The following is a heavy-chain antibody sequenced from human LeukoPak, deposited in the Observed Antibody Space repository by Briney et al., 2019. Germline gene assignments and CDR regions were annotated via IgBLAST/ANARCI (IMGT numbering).Heavy chain of an antibody. CDR3: ARDASRYLWGAFDI. CDR2: ISSSGSTI. J-gene: IGHJ3*02. CDR1: GFTFSDYY. Sequence: GGSLRLSCAASGFTFSDYYMSWIRQAPGKGLEWVSYISSSGSTIYYADSVKGRFTISRDNAKNSLYLQMNSLRAEDTAVYYCARDASRYLWGAFDIWGQGTMVTVSS. D-gene: IGHD3-16*01. V-gene: IGHV3-11*01.